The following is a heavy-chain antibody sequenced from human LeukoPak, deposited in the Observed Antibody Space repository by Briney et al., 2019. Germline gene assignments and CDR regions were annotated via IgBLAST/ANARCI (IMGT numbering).Heavy chain of an antibody. Sequence: PGGSLRLSCAASGFTFSSYSMNWVRQAPGKGLEWVSSISSSSYIYYADSVKGRFTISRDNAKNSLYLQMNSLRAEDTAVYYCARDRGQLAHDYWGQGTLVTVSS. CDR2: ISSSSYI. V-gene: IGHV3-21*01. CDR3: ARDRGQLAHDY. D-gene: IGHD3-10*01. CDR1: GFTFSSYS. J-gene: IGHJ4*02.